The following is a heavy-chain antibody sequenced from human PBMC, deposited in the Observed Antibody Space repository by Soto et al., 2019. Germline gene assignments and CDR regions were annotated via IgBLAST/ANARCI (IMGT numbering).Heavy chain of an antibody. D-gene: IGHD5-18*01. Sequence: GGSLRLSCAASGFTFSSYAMHWVRQAPGKGLEYVSSISSIGGSTYYANSVKGRFTISRDNSKNTLYLQMGSLRAEDTAVYYCARHGYNYGGGYFDYWGQGTLVTVSS. CDR1: GFTFSSYA. J-gene: IGHJ4*02. CDR2: ISSIGGST. V-gene: IGHV3-64*01. CDR3: ARHGYNYGGGYFDY.